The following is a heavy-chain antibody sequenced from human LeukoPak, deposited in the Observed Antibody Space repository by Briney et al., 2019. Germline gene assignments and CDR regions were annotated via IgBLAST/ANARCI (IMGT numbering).Heavy chain of an antibody. CDR1: GGSISTYY. Sequence: SETLSLTCTVSGGSISTYYWNWIRQPPGKGLEWIGYIYYSGTTNYNPSLKSRVSMSVGTSKTQFSLSLSSVTAADTAVYYCARGNLVATLYFDYWGQGALVTVSS. CDR3: ARGNLVATLYFDY. D-gene: IGHD5-12*01. J-gene: IGHJ4*02. CDR2: IYYSGTT. V-gene: IGHV4-59*01.